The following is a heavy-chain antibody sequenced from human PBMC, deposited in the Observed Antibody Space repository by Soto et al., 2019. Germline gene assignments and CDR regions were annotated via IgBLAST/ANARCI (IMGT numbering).Heavy chain of an antibody. CDR3: TTPDLVASGDT. V-gene: IGHV1-3*01. CDR2: INAGNGNT. CDR1: GYTFTSYG. Sequence: ASVKVSCKASGYTFTSYGMHWVRQAPGQRLEWMAWINAGNGNTKYSQKFQGRVTITRDTSASTAYMELSSLRSEDTGVYYCTTPDLVASGDTWGQGTMVTVSS. J-gene: IGHJ3*02. D-gene: IGHD2-8*02.